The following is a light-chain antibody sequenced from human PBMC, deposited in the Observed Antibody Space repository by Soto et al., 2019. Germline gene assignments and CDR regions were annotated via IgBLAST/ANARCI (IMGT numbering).Light chain of an antibody. CDR3: QQARRFPIT. CDR2: AAS. J-gene: IGKJ5*01. Sequence: DIQMTQSPSSVSASVGDRVTISCRAIQDISNWLAWYQQKPGEAPKFLIYAASNLQSGVPSKFSVSGSGTDFTLTMSSLQPEDFAVYYCQQARRFPITFGQGTRLEIK. V-gene: IGKV1-12*01. CDR1: QDISNW.